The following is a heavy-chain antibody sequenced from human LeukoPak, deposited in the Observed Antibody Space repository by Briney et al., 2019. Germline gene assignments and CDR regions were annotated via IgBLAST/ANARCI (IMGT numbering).Heavy chain of an antibody. CDR2: INPNSGGT. Sequence: ASLKVSCKASGYTFTGYYMHWVRQAPGQGLEWMGWINPNSGGTNYAQKFQGRVTMTRDTSISTAYMELSRLRSEDTAVYYCARDMRVGATIYDAFDIWGQGTMVTVSS. J-gene: IGHJ3*02. V-gene: IGHV1-2*02. CDR3: ARDMRVGATIYDAFDI. D-gene: IGHD1-26*01. CDR1: GYTFTGYY.